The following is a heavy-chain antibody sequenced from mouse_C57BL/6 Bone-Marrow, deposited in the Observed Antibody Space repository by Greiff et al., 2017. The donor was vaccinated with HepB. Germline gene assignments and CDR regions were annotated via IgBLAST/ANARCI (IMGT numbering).Heavy chain of an antibody. V-gene: IGHV1-9*01. D-gene: IGHD1-1*02. CDR3: ARHRMIWSYAMDY. J-gene: IGHJ4*01. CDR2: ILPGSGST. Sequence: QVQLKESGAELLMPGASVKLSCKATGYTFPGYWIEWVKQRPGHGLEWIGEILPGSGSTNYNEKVKGKATFTADTSSNTAYMQLSSLTTEDSAIYYCARHRMIWSYAMDYWGQGTSVTVSS. CDR1: GYTFPGYW.